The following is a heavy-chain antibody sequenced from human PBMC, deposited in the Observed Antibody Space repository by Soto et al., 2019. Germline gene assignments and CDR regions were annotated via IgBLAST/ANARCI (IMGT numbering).Heavy chain of an antibody. V-gene: IGHV1-69*06. CDR3: ARISGYGGNYFGY. CDR2: IIPIFGTA. J-gene: IGHJ4*02. Sequence: SVKVSCKASGVTFSSYAISWVRQAPLQGLEWMGGIIPIFGTANYAQKFQGRVTITADKYTSTAYMELSSLRSEDTAVYYCARISGYGGNYFGYWGQGPLVTVSS. CDR1: GVTFSSYA. D-gene: IGHD5-12*01.